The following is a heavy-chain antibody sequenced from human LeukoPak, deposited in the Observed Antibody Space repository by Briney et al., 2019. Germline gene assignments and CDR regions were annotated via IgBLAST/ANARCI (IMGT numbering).Heavy chain of an antibody. CDR1: GYTFTGYY. J-gene: IGHJ4*02. CDR3: ARDEVLVWFEDLDY. CDR2: INPNSGGT. D-gene: IGHD3-10*01. V-gene: IGHV1-2*02. Sequence: ASVKVSCKAYGYTFTGYYMHWVRQAPGQGLEWMGWINPNSGGTNYAQKFQGRVTMTRDTSISTAYMELSRLRSDDTAVYYCARDEVLVWFEDLDYWGQGTLVTVSS.